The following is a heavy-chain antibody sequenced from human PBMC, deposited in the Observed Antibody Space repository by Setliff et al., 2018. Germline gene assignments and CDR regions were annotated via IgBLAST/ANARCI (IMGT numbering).Heavy chain of an antibody. J-gene: IGHJ5*02. CDR3: ARDALYDSNDRNSYYGNWLDP. CDR1: GGTFSSYA. CDR2: IIPILGIA. D-gene: IGHD3-22*01. V-gene: IGHV1-69*10. Sequence: ASVKVSCKASGGTFSSYAISWVRQAPGQGLEWMGGIIPILGIANYAQKFQGRVTITADKSTSTAYMELSSLTSADTALYYCARDALYDSNDRNSYYGNWLDPWGQGTLVTVSS.